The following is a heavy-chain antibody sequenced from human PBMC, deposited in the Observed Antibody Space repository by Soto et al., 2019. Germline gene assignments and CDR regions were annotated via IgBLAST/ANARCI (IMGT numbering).Heavy chain of an antibody. CDR3: AREGIYDYVWGSYRYFDY. CDR1: GFTFSSYS. CDR2: ISSSSSYI. Sequence: GGSLRLCCAASGFTFSSYSMNWVRQAPGKGREWVSSISSSSSYIYYADSVKGRFTISRDNAKNSLYLQMNSLRAEDMAVYYCAREGIYDYVWGSYRYFDYWGQGTLVPVSS. D-gene: IGHD3-16*02. V-gene: IGHV3-21*01. J-gene: IGHJ4*02.